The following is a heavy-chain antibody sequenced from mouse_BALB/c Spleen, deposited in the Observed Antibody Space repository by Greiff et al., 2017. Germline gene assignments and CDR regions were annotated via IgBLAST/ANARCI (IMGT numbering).Heavy chain of an antibody. D-gene: IGHD2-14*01. CDR1: GFNIKDTY. Sequence: EVKLMESGAELVKPGASVKLSCTASGFNIKDTYMHWVKQRPEQGLEWIGRIDPANGNTKYDPKFQGKATITADTSSNTAYLQLSSLTSEDTAVYYCARSDRSLFAYWGQGTLVTVSA. V-gene: IGHV14-3*02. CDR2: IDPANGNT. CDR3: ARSDRSLFAY. J-gene: IGHJ3*01.